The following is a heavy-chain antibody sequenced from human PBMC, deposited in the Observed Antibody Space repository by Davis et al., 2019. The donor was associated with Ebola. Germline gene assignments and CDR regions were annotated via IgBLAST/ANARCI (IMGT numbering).Heavy chain of an antibody. CDR3: AKDWGYMVRGVMIDY. CDR2: IDGGGDAT. J-gene: IGHJ4*02. Sequence: GASLKISCAASGFTFSSYAMSWVRQAPGKGPEWVSAIDGGGDATYYADSVKGRFTISRDNSKNTLFLQMNSLRAEDTAVYYCAKDWGYMVRGVMIDYWGQGTLVTVSS. CDR1: GFTFSSYA. V-gene: IGHV3-23*01. D-gene: IGHD3-10*01.